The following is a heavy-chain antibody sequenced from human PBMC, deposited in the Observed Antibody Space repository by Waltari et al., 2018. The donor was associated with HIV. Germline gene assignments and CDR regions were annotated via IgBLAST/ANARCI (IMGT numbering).Heavy chain of an antibody. V-gene: IGHV3-21*02. CDR3: ARQQLGSGALDL. CDR1: GWTFRTDP. D-gene: IGHD3-10*02. J-gene: IGHJ4*02. CDR2: ISSGTSYI. Sequence: EVQLVESGGGLVKPGGSLRLSCTASGWTFRTDPMNWVRQAPGKGLEWFSSISSGTSYIYYADSVTGRFTVSRDNAKNSLFLQMNSLRADDTAVYYCARQQLGSGALDLWGQGTLVTVSS.